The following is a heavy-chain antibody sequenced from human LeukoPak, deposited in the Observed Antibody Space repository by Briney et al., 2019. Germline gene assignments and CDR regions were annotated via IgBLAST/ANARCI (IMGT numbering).Heavy chain of an antibody. CDR3: AKARLYCSSGTCSDHPATLTCMDV. J-gene: IGHJ6*02. CDR1: GFTFSSFA. V-gene: IGHV3-23*01. CDR2: ITNSGVTT. D-gene: IGHD2-15*01. Sequence: GGSLRLSCTASGFTFSSFAMHRVRQAPGKGLEWVSLITNSGVTTHYADSVKGRFTISRDNSRSTLYLQLNSLRADDTALYYCAKARLYCSSGTCSDHPATLTCMDVWGQGTTVTVFS.